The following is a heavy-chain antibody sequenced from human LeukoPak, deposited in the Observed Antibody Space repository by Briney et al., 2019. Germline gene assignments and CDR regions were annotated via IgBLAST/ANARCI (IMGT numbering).Heavy chain of an antibody. D-gene: IGHD6-19*01. CDR3: AKDKGAVAGYYMDV. V-gene: IGHV3-9*03. J-gene: IGHJ6*03. CDR2: ISWNSGSI. Sequence: PGGSLRLSCAASGFTFDDYAMHWVRQAPGKGLEWVSGISWNSGSIGYADSVKGRFTISRDNAKNSLYLQMNSLRAGDMALYYCAKDKGAVAGYYMDVWGKGTTVTVSS. CDR1: GFTFDDYA.